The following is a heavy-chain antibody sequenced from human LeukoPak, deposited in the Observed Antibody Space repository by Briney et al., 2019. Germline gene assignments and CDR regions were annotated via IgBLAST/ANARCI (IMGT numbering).Heavy chain of an antibody. J-gene: IGHJ6*02. CDR3: ARDRDYYGMDV. V-gene: IGHV3-66*01. CDR2: IYSGGST. CDR1: GFTVSSNY. Sequence: GGSLRLSCAASGFTVSSNYMSRVRQAPGKGLEWVSVIYSGGSTYYADSVKGRFTISRDNSKNTLYLQMNSLRAEDTAVYYCARDRDYYGMDVWGQGTTVTVSS. D-gene: IGHD3-10*01.